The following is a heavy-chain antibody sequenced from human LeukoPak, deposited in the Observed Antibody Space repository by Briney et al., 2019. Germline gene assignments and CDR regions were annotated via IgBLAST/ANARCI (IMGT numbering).Heavy chain of an antibody. Sequence: SETLSLTCTVSGGSISSGGYYWSWIRQHPGKGLEWIGYIYYSGSTYYNPSLKSRVTILVDTSKNQFSLKLSSVTAADTAVYYCARGYSSGWSWDYWGQGTLVTVSS. V-gene: IGHV4-31*03. CDR1: GGSISSGGYY. CDR2: IYYSGST. CDR3: ARGYSSGWSWDY. D-gene: IGHD6-19*01. J-gene: IGHJ4*02.